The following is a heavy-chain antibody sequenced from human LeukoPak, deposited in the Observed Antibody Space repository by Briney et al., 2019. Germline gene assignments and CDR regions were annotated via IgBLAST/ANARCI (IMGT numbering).Heavy chain of an antibody. Sequence: GGSLRLSCAASGFTFSSYALSWVRQAPGKGLEWVSAISGSGGSTYYADSVKGRFTISRDNSKNTLYLQMNSLRAEDTAVYYCAKDFMRYSGIRNAFDIWGQGTMVTVSS. CDR3: AKDFMRYSGIRNAFDI. CDR2: ISGSGGST. CDR1: GFTFSSYA. V-gene: IGHV3-23*01. J-gene: IGHJ3*02. D-gene: IGHD1-26*01.